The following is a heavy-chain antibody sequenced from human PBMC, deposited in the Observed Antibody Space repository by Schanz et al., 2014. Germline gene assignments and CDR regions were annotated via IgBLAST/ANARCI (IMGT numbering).Heavy chain of an antibody. CDR3: ARVELSVYYYAMDV. D-gene: IGHD2-15*01. J-gene: IGHJ6*02. CDR1: GFTVSSNY. CDR2: VYMSAAST. Sequence: EVQLVESGGGLIQPGGSLRLSCAVSGFTVSSNYMSWVRQAPGKGLEWVSTVYMSAASTRYADSVKGRFIISRDNAKNSLYLQMNSLRAEDAAVYYCARVELSVYYYAMDVWGQGTTVTVSS. V-gene: IGHV3-53*01.